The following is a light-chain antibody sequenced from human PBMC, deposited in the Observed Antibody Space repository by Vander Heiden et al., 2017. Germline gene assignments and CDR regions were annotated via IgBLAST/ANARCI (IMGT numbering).Light chain of an antibody. J-gene: IGKJ2*01. V-gene: IGKV1-39*01. CDR2: AAS. CDR3: QQSDSTTYT. Sequence: IQMTQSPSSLSASVGDRVTITCRASQSISSYLNWYQQKPGKAPKLLIYAASSLQSGVPSRFSGSGSGTDFTLTISRLQPEDFATYYCQQSDSTTYTFGQGTKVEIK. CDR1: QSISSY.